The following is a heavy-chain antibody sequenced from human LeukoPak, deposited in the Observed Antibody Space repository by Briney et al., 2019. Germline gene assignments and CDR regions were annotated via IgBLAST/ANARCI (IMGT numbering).Heavy chain of an antibody. D-gene: IGHD2-15*01. CDR3: ARGYMEVAGFDH. CDR1: GGSFSGYY. Sequence: PSETLSLTCAVYGGSFSGYYWSWIRQPPGKGLEWIGEINHSGSTNYNPSLKSRVTISVDTSKNQFSLKLSSVTAADTAVYYCARGYMEVAGFDHWGQGTLVTVSS. CDR2: INHSGST. V-gene: IGHV4-34*01. J-gene: IGHJ4*02.